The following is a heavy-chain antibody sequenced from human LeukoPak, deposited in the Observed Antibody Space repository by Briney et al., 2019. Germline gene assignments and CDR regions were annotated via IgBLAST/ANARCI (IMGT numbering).Heavy chain of an antibody. CDR2: IYYSGST. Sequence: SETLSLTCTVSGGSISSYYWSWIRQPPGKGLEWIGYIYYSGSTNYNPSLKSRVTISVDTSKNQFSLKLRSVTAADTAVYYCARVQQCLVLSWGQGTLVTVSS. CDR3: ARVQQCLVLS. V-gene: IGHV4-59*01. J-gene: IGHJ5*02. D-gene: IGHD6-19*01. CDR1: GGSISSYY.